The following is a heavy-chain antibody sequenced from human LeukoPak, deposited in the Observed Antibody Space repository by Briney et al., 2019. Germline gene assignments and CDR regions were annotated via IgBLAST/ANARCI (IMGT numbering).Heavy chain of an antibody. Sequence: PVGSLRLSCAASGFTFDDYATHWVRQAPGEGLEWISGISWNSGSIGYADSVKGRFTISRHNAKNSLYLQMNILRAEDMALYYCAKGGLDDAFDIWGQGTMVTVSS. V-gene: IGHV3-9*03. D-gene: IGHD3-16*01. CDR2: ISWNSGSI. CDR3: AKGGLDDAFDI. CDR1: GFTFDDYA. J-gene: IGHJ3*02.